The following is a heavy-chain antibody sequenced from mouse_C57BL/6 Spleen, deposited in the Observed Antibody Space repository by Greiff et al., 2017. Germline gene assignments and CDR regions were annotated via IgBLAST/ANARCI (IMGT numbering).Heavy chain of an antibody. Sequence: VQLQQSGPELVKPGASVKISCKASGYAFSSSWMNWVKQRPGKGLEWIGRIYPGDGDTNYNGKFKGKATLTADKSSSTAYMQLSSLTSEDSAVYFCARRRLRTGDFDVWGTGTTVTVSS. D-gene: IGHD3-2*02. CDR1: GYAFSSSW. J-gene: IGHJ1*03. CDR2: IYPGDGDT. CDR3: ARRRLRTGDFDV. V-gene: IGHV1-82*01.